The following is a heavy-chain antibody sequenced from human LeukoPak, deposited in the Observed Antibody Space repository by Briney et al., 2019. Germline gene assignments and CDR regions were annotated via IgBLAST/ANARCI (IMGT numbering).Heavy chain of an antibody. CDR2: IGTAGDT. Sequence: GGSLRLSCAASGFTFSSYDMHWVRQATGKGLEWVSAIGTAGDTYYPGSVKGRFTISRENAKNSLYLQMNSLRAGDTAVYYCARRAFRRPYYYYGMDVWGQGTTVTVSS. CDR3: ARRAFRRPYYYYGMDV. V-gene: IGHV3-13*01. J-gene: IGHJ6*02. CDR1: GFTFSSYD.